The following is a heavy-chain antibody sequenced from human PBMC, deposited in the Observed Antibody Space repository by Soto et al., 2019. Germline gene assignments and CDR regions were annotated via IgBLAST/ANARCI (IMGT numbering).Heavy chain of an antibody. V-gene: IGHV3-53*01. Sequence: VQLVESGGGLIQPGGSLRLSCAASGLSVSNNHMTWVRQAPGKGLEWVSLIHGGGSAYYADSVKGRFTISRDNSKNTLYLKMDSLRAEDKSIYFCGGRLTTAASLDYWGQGTLVTVSS. CDR1: GLSVSNNH. D-gene: IGHD1-1*01. J-gene: IGHJ4*02. CDR2: IHGGGSA. CDR3: GGRLTTAASLDY.